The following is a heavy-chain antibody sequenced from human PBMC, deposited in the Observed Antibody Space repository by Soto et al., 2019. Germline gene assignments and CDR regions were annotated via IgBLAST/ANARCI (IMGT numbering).Heavy chain of an antibody. V-gene: IGHV3-74*01. J-gene: IGHJ4*02. D-gene: IGHD2-15*01. Sequence: GGSLRLSCAASGFTFSSYWMHWVRQVPGKGLVWVSRINTDGSITSHADSVKGRFTIARDNAKNTLYLQMNSLRADDTAVYYCTRDSGGRDAYWGQGALVTVSS. CDR3: TRDSGGRDAY. CDR2: INTDGSIT. CDR1: GFTFSSYW.